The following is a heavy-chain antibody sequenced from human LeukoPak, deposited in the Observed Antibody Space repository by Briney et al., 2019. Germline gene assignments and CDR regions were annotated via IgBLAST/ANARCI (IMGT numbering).Heavy chain of an antibody. CDR1: GGSFSGYY. CDR2: IYYSGST. CDR3: ARAYGDTFDY. V-gene: IGHV4-59*01. J-gene: IGHJ4*02. D-gene: IGHD4-17*01. Sequence: SETLSLTCAVYGGSFSGYYWSWIRQPPGKGLEWIGYIYYSGSTNYNPSLKSRVTISVDTSKNQFSLKLSSLTAADTAVYYCARAYGDTFDYWGQGTLVTVSS.